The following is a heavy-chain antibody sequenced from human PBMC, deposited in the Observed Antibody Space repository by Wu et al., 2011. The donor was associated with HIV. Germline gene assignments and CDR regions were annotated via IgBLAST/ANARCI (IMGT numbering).Heavy chain of an antibody. V-gene: IGHV1-8*02. J-gene: IGHJ6*03. D-gene: IGHD2-15*01. CDR3: ARFSVAATRIDNYYYMDV. CDR2: MNPNSGNT. CDR1: GYTFSNYD. Sequence: QVQLVQSGAEVRKPGASVKVSCKASGYTFSNYDINWVRQAPGQGPEWMGWMNPNSGNTHYAQKFQGRVTMTSSTSINTAYMELSRLRSEDTAVYYCARFSVAATRIDNYYYMDVWGKGTTVTVSS.